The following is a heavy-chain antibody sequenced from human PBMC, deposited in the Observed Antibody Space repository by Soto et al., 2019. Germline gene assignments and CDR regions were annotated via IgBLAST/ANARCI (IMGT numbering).Heavy chain of an antibody. Sequence: SVKVSCKASGGTFSSYAISWVRQAPGQGLEWMGGIIPIFGTANYAQKFQGRVTITADESTSTAYMELSSLRSEDTAVYYCARVRITMVRGVTSYYYYGMDVWGQGTTVTVSS. CDR1: GGTFSSYA. D-gene: IGHD3-10*01. V-gene: IGHV1-69*13. CDR2: IIPIFGTA. CDR3: ARVRITMVRGVTSYYYYGMDV. J-gene: IGHJ6*02.